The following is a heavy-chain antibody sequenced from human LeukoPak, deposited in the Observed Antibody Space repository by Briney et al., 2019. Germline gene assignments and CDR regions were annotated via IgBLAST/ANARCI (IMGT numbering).Heavy chain of an antibody. J-gene: IGHJ4*02. CDR2: ISGSGGST. D-gene: IGHD3-22*01. CDR3: AKGRVSLYYYDSSGYLFGFDY. V-gene: IGHV3-23*01. CDR1: GFTFSSYG. Sequence: GSLRLSCAASGFTFSSYGMSWVRQAPGKGLEWVSAISGSGGSTYYADSVKGRFTISRDNSKNTLYLQMNSLRAEDTAVYYCAKGRVSLYYYDSSGYLFGFDYWGQGTLVTVSS.